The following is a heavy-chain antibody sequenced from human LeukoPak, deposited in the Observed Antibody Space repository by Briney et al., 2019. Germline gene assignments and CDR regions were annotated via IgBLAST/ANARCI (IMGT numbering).Heavy chain of an antibody. D-gene: IGHD6-19*01. Sequence: GGSLRLSCAASGFTFSSYAKSWVRQAPGKGLEWVSAISGSGGSTYYADSVKGRFTISRDNAQKSLYLQMNSLRAEDTAVYYCARVGYSSGWYFDYWGQGTLVTVSS. J-gene: IGHJ4*02. V-gene: IGHV3-23*01. CDR2: ISGSGGST. CDR1: GFTFSSYA. CDR3: ARVGYSSGWYFDY.